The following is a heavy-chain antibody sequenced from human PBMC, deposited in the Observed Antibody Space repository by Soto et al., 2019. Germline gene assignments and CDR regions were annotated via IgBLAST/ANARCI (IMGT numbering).Heavy chain of an antibody. D-gene: IGHD4-17*01. CDR2: IYTSGST. CDR1: GGSISSYY. V-gene: IGHV4-4*07. Sequence: QVQLQESGPGLVKPSETLSLTCTVSGGSISSYYWSWIRQPAGKGLEWIGRIYTSGSTNYNPSLKSRVTMSVDTSKNQFSLKLSAGTAADTAGYYCARGAPADYGDDLYWYFDLWGRGTLVTVSS. J-gene: IGHJ2*01. CDR3: ARGAPADYGDDLYWYFDL.